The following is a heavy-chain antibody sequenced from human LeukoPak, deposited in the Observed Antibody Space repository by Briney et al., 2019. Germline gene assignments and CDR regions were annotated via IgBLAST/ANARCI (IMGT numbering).Heavy chain of an antibody. D-gene: IGHD3-3*01. J-gene: IGHJ5*02. CDR3: ARGGSRHDFWSGYYSSWFDP. CDR2: INHSGST. V-gene: IGHV4-34*01. CDR1: GFTFSYYS. Sequence: GSLRLSCAASGFTFSYYSMNWVRQPPGKGLEWIGEINHSGSTNYNPSLKSRVTISVDTSKNQFSLKLSSVTAADTAVYYCARGGSRHDFWSGYYSSWFDPWGQGTLVTVSS.